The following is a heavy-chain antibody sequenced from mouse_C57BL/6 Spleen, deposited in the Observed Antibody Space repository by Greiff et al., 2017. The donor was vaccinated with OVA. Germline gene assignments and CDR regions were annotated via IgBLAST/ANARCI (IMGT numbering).Heavy chain of an antibody. J-gene: IGHJ4*01. V-gene: IGHV1-53*01. D-gene: IGHD2-2*01. Sequence: VQLQQPGTELVKPGASVKLSCTASGYTFTSYWMYWVQQRPEQGLEWIGNISTSNGCTNYNEKFKSKATLTVDKSSSTAYMQLSSLTSEDSAVYYCARGGLRDYYAMDYWGQGTSVTVSS. CDR2: ISTSNGCT. CDR3: ARGGLRDYYAMDY. CDR1: GYTFTSYW.